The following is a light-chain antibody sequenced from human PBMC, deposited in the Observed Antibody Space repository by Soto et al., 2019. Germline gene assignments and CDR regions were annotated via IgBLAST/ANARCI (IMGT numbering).Light chain of an antibody. V-gene: IGLV3-25*03. CDR2: KDT. CDR3: QPTNASAASVV. Sequence: SYELTQPPSVSVSPGQTARIACSGDALPKQYAYWYQQKTGQAPVLVIYKDTERPSGIPERFSGSSSGTTVTLTISGVQAEDEADYYCQPTNASAASVVFAGGTKLTVL. J-gene: IGLJ2*01. CDR1: ALPKQY.